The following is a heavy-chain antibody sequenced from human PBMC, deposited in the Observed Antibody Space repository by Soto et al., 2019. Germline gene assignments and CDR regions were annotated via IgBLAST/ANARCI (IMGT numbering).Heavy chain of an antibody. CDR1: GGTFSSYA. CDR3: ARDRTAVVRPFDY. J-gene: IGHJ4*02. Sequence: QVQLVQSGAEVKKPGSSVKVSCKASGGTFSSYAISWVRQAPGQGLEWMGGIIPIFGTANYAQKFQGRVTXTXDXHTSTAYMELSSLRPEDTAVYYCARDRTAVVRPFDYWGQGTLVTVSS. CDR2: IIPIFGTA. D-gene: IGHD6-19*01. V-gene: IGHV1-69*05.